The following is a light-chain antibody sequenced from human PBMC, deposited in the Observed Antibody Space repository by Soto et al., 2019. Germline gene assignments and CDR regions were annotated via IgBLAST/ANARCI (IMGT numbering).Light chain of an antibody. CDR2: AAS. V-gene: IGKV1-39*01. Sequence: IQMTQSPSSLSASVGDRFTITCRASQSISSYLNWYQQKPGKAPKLLIYAASSLQSGVPSRFSGSGSGTAFTLTSSSLQPEDFATYYCQQSYSTPGTFGQGNKVEVK. CDR1: QSISSY. J-gene: IGKJ1*01. CDR3: QQSYSTPGT.